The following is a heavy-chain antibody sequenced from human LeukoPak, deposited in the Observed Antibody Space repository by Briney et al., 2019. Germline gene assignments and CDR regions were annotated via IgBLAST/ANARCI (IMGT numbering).Heavy chain of an antibody. CDR3: ARTSKEWDLYYFDY. J-gene: IGHJ4*02. D-gene: IGHD1-26*01. Sequence: PSETLSLTCTVSGGAISSYYWSWIRQPPGKGLEWIGYIYYSGSTNYNPSLKSRVTISVDTSKNQFSLKLSSVTAADTAVYYCARTSKEWDLYYFDYWGQGTLVTVSS. CDR2: IYYSGST. CDR1: GGAISSYY. V-gene: IGHV4-59*08.